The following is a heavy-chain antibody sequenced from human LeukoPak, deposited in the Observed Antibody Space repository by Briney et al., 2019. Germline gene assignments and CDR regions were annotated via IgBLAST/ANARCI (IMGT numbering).Heavy chain of an antibody. Sequence: SETLSLTCPVSDGSSSSSSYYWGWILQPPGKWLECIGSIYYSGSTYYNPSLKRRVTISVDTSKNQFSLKLSSVTAADTAVYYCASPRYYYYMDVWGKGTTVTVSS. CDR1: DGSSSSSSYY. CDR3: ASPRYYYYMDV. CDR2: IYYSGST. V-gene: IGHV4-39*01. J-gene: IGHJ6*03.